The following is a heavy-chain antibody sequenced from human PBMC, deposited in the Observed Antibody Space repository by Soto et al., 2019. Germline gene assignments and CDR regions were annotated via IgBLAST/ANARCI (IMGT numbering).Heavy chain of an antibody. CDR1: GFTFSSYS. V-gene: IGHV3-48*02. J-gene: IGHJ6*02. CDR3: AREFGGSGWYGYHYYYYGMDV. CDR2: ISSSSSTI. D-gene: IGHD6-19*01. Sequence: ESGGGLVQPGGSLRLSCAASGFTFSSYSMNWVRQAPGKGLEWVSYISSSSSTIYYADSVKGRFTISRDNAKNSLYLQMNSLRDEDTAVYYCAREFGGSGWYGYHYYYYGMDVWGQGTTVTVSS.